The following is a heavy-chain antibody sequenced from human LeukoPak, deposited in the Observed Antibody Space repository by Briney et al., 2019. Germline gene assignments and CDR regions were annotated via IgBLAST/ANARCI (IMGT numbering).Heavy chain of an antibody. CDR2: ISAYNGNT. V-gene: IGHV1-18*01. D-gene: IGHD6-19*01. CDR1: GYTFTSYG. J-gene: IGHJ5*02. CDR3: ARDFGEFYSSGWYEIDNWLDP. Sequence: GASVKVSCKASGYTFTSYGISWVRQAPGQGLEWMGWISAYNGNTNYAQKLQGRVTMTTDTSTSTAYMELRSLRSDDTAVYYCARDFGEFYSSGWYEIDNWLDPWGQGTLVTVSS.